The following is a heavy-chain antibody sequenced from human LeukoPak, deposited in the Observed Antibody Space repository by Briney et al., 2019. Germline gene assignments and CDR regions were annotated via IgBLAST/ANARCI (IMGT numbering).Heavy chain of an antibody. CDR3: ARTTYSGSYYDEKFYFDY. CDR1: GGSISSGGYY. J-gene: IGHJ4*02. D-gene: IGHD3-10*01. CDR2: IYYSGST. Sequence: SQTLSLTCTVSGGSISSGGYYWSWIRQQPGKGLEWIVYIYYSGSTYYNPSLKSRVTISVDKSKNQFSLKLSSVTAADTAVYYCARTTYSGSYYDEKFYFDYWGQGTLVTVSS. V-gene: IGHV4-31*03.